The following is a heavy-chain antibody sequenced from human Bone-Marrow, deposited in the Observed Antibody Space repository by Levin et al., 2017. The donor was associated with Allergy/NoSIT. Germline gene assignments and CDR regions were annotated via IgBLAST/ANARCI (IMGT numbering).Heavy chain of an antibody. CDR2: ISGYSGNT. CDR1: GYTFSNHG. D-gene: IGHD4-17*01. Sequence: KRGESLKISCKASGYTFSNHGISWLRQAPGQGLEWMGWISGYSGNTKYAQMLQGRVTLTTDTSTSAVYMELRSLRSDDTAVYYCARDNWSNRGDDYDPLDHWGQGTLVTVSS. CDR3: ARDNWSNRGDDYDPLDH. J-gene: IGHJ4*02. V-gene: IGHV1-18*01.